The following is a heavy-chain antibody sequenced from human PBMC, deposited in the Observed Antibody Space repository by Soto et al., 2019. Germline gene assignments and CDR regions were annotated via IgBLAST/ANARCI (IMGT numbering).Heavy chain of an antibody. Sequence: GGSLRLSCAASGFTFSSYAMSWVRQAPGKGLEWVSAISGSGGSTYYADSVKGRFTISRDNSKNTLYLQMNSLRAEDTAVYYCAAQDMVRGAADYWGQGTLVTVSS. CDR2: ISGSGGST. V-gene: IGHV3-23*01. CDR1: GFTFSSYA. D-gene: IGHD3-10*01. J-gene: IGHJ4*02. CDR3: AAQDMVRGAADY.